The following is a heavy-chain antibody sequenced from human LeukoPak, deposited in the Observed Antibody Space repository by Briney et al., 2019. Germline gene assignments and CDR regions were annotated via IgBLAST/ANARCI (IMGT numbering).Heavy chain of an antibody. CDR2: INHSGST. V-gene: IGHV4-34*01. CDR1: GGSFSGYY. Sequence: PSETLSLTCAVYGGSFSGYYWSWIRQPPGKGLEWIVEINHSGSTNYNPSLKSRVTISVDTSKNQFSLKLSSVTAADTAVYYCARGFEYYYYYMDVWGKGTTVTVSS. J-gene: IGHJ6*03. CDR3: ARGFEYYYYYMDV.